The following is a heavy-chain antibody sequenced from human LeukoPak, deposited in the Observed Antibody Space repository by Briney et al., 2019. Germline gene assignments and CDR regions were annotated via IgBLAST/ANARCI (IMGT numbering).Heavy chain of an antibody. J-gene: IGHJ4*02. CDR1: GFTFSSYA. CDR2: ISGSGGST. CDR3: ARELSSSWYGGPFDY. Sequence: PGGSLRLSCAASGFTFSSYAMSWVRQAPGKGLEWVSAISGSGGSTYYADSVKGRFTISRDNSKNTLYLQMNSLRAEDTAVYYCARELSSSWYGGPFDYWGQGTLVTVSS. D-gene: IGHD6-13*01. V-gene: IGHV3-23*01.